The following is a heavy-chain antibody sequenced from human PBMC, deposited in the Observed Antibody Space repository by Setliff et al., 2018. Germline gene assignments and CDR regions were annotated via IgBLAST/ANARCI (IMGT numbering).Heavy chain of an antibody. V-gene: IGHV1-2*02. CDR3: ARDLDYQYYYDSSGRDAFDI. D-gene: IGHD3-22*01. Sequence: ASVKVSCKASGYTFTGYYIHWVRQAPGQGLEWLGWMNPKSGGTDYAQKFQGRVTMTTDTSTSTAYMELRSLRSDDTAVYYCARDLDYQYYYDSSGRDAFDIWGQGTMVTVSS. J-gene: IGHJ3*02. CDR1: GYTFTGYY. CDR2: MNPKSGGT.